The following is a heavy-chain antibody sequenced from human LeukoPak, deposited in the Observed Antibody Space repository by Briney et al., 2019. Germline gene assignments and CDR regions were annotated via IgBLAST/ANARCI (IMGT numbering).Heavy chain of an antibody. J-gene: IGHJ4*02. D-gene: IGHD6-13*01. CDR3: AREGLAAGLDY. CDR1: GFTFSSYW. CDR2: INSDGSST. Sequence: GGSLRLSCVTSGFTFSSYWMHWVRQAPGKGLVWVSHINSDGSSTIYADSVKGRFTISRDNAKNTLFLQMNSLRAEDTAVYYCAREGLAAGLDYWGQGTLVTVSS. V-gene: IGHV3-74*01.